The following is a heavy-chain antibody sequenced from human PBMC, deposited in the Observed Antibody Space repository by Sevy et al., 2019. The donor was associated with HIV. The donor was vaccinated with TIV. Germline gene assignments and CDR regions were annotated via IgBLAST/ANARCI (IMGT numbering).Heavy chain of an antibody. D-gene: IGHD2-2*02. V-gene: IGHV1-2*02. CDR1: GYTFTDYY. CDR2: INPNSGGT. CDR3: ARVGGRYCSSASCYRGYDAFDI. J-gene: IGHJ3*02. Sequence: ASVKVSCKASGYTFTDYYMHWVRQAPGQGLEWMGWINPNSGGTNYAQKFQGRVTMTRDTSISAAYMELGRLRSDDTAVYYCARVGGRYCSSASCYRGYDAFDIWGQGTMVTVSS.